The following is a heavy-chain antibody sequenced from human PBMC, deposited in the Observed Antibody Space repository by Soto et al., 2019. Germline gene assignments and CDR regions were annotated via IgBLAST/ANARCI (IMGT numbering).Heavy chain of an antibody. CDR1: GYPFTGYY. CDR2: INPYSGDT. V-gene: IGHV1-2*02. CDR3: ARMHSTDWFGAFDF. J-gene: IGHJ3*01. Sequence: ASVKVSCKPSGYPFTGYYLHWVRQAPGQGVEWMGWINPYSGDTKFAEQFQGRVTMTRDTSMSTAFMELSSLRFDDTAIYYCARMHSTDWFGAFDFWGQGTMVIVSS. D-gene: IGHD6-19*01.